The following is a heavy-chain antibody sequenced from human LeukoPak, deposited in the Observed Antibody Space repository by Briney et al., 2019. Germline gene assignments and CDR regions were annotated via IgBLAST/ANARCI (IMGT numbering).Heavy chain of an antibody. D-gene: IGHD3-9*01. V-gene: IGHV3-20*04. J-gene: IGHJ3*02. CDR2: INWNGGST. CDR3: ARGRYFDWHHGAFDI. Sequence: PGGSLRLSCEGSGLTYDDYGMSWVRQAPGKGLERFSGINWNGGSTGYADSVKGRFTISRDNAKNSLYLQMNSLRAEDTAFYYCARGRYFDWHHGAFDIWGQGTMVTVSS. CDR1: GLTYDDYG.